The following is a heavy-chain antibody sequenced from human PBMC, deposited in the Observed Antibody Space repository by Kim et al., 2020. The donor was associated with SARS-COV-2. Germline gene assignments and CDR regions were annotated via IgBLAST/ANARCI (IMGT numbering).Heavy chain of an antibody. V-gene: IGHV4-59*01. Sequence: CTPSLKSRVTISVDTSKNQFSLKLSSVTAADTAVYYCARVMYDSSGYPDYWGQGTLVTVSS. D-gene: IGHD3-22*01. CDR3: ARVMYDSSGYPDY. J-gene: IGHJ4*02.